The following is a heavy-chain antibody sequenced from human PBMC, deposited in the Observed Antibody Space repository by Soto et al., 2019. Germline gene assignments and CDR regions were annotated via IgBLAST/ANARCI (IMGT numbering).Heavy chain of an antibody. J-gene: IGHJ5*02. V-gene: IGHV3-11*01. D-gene: IGHD6-13*01. Sequence: GGSLRLSCAASGFTFSDYYMSWIRQAPGKGLEWVSYISSSGSTIYYADSVKGRFTISRDNAKNSLYLQMNSLRAEDTAVYYCARDIVAAAGPNCFDPWGQGTLVTVSS. CDR3: ARDIVAAAGPNCFDP. CDR1: GFTFSDYY. CDR2: ISSSGSTI.